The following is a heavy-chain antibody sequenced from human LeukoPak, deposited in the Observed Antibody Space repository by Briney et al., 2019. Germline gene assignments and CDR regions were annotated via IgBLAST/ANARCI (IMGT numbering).Heavy chain of an antibody. CDR2: INHSGST. CDR3: ARTPQYYGSGEQDAFDI. CDR1: GGSFSGYY. V-gene: IGHV4-34*01. D-gene: IGHD3-10*01. Sequence: PSETLSLTCAVYGGSFSGYYWSWIRQPPGKGLEWIGEINHSGSTNYNPSLKSRVTISVDTSKNQFSLKLSSVTAADTAVYYCARTPQYYGSGEQDAFDIWGQGTMVTVSS. J-gene: IGHJ3*02.